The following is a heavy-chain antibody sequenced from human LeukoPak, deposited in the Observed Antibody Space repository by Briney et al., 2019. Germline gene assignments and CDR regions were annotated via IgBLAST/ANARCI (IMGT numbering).Heavy chain of an antibody. V-gene: IGHV3-23*01. CDR2: ISGSGGST. J-gene: IGHJ3*02. D-gene: IGHD3-22*01. CDR3: AKGNYYDSSGHYYEDAFDI. CDR1: GFTFSSYA. Sequence: PGGSLRLSCAASGFTFSSYAMSWVRQAPGKGLEWVSAISGSGGSTYYADSVKGRFTISRDNSKNTLYLQMNSLRAEDTAVYYCAKGNYYDSSGHYYEDAFDIWGQGTMVTVSS.